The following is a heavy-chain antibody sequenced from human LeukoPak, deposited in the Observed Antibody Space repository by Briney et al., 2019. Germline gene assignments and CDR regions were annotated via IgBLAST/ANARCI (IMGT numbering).Heavy chain of an antibody. CDR1: GFTFSSYW. V-gene: IGHV3-74*01. J-gene: IGHJ6*02. CDR3: ARGNYYGMDV. Sequence: GGSLRLSCAASGFTFSSYWMHWVRQAPGKGLVWVSRINSDGSTTYYADSVKGRFTISRDNAKSTLYLQLNSLRAEDTAVYYCARGNYYGMDVWGQGTTVTVSS. CDR2: INSDGSTT.